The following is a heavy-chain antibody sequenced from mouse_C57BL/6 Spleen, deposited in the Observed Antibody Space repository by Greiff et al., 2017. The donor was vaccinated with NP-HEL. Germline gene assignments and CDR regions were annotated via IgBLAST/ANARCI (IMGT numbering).Heavy chain of an antibody. Sequence: EVKLMESGPVLVKPGASVKMSCKASGYTFTDYYMNWVKQSHGKSLEWIGVINPYNGGTSYNQKFKGKATLTVDKSSSTAYMELNSLTSEDSAVYYCARFYYGNYGYAMDYWGQGTSVTVSS. D-gene: IGHD2-1*01. CDR3: ARFYYGNYGYAMDY. V-gene: IGHV1-19*01. J-gene: IGHJ4*01. CDR2: INPYNGGT. CDR1: GYTFTDYY.